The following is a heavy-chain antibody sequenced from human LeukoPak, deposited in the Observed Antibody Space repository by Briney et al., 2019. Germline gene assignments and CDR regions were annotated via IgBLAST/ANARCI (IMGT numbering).Heavy chain of an antibody. J-gene: IGHJ4*02. CDR1: GFTFTNYW. CDR3: ARDLRDYNYAPFEY. V-gene: IGHV3-7*03. D-gene: IGHD3-10*01. Sequence: PGGSLRPSCAASGFTFTNYWMSWVRQAPGKRLEWVANIKGDGSKSYYVDSVRGRFTISRDNAKNSLYLQMDTLRAEDTAVYYCARDLRDYNYAPFEYWGQGTLVTVSS. CDR2: IKGDGSKS.